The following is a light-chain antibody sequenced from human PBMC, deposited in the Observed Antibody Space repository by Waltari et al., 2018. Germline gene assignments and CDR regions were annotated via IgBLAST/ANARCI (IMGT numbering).Light chain of an antibody. CDR3: QKYESLPAT. J-gene: IGKJ1*01. V-gene: IGKV3-20*01. CDR1: QSIGIY. Sequence: TQSPGTLSLSPGERATLSCRASQSIGIYLAWYQQKPGQAPRLLMYHASSRATGIPDRFSGSGSGTVFSLTISRLEPEDFAVYYCQKYESLPATFGQGTKVEIK. CDR2: HAS.